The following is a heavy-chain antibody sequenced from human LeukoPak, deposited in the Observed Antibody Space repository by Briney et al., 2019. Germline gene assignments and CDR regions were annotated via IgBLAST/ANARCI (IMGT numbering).Heavy chain of an antibody. J-gene: IGHJ4*02. Sequence: KPSETLPLTCTVSDDSITMYYWTWIRQPPGKGLEWIGSIYYSGNTYYNPSLKSRVTISVDTSKNQFSLKMSSVTAADTAVYYCARDSLAAAGTSFWGQGTLVTVSS. CDR1: DDSITMYY. CDR2: IYYSGNT. CDR3: ARDSLAAAGTSF. V-gene: IGHV4-38-2*02. D-gene: IGHD6-13*01.